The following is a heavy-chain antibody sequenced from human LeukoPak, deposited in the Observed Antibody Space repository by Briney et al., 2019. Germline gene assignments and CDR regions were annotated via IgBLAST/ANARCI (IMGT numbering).Heavy chain of an antibody. CDR3: EGGKTRAFDFGNN. Sequence: PRGALGLSCTASGFTFSSYKVDWVRPAPGKGLGWISYISTGGRNMYCAGSVKGRFTISRDNGKNSLYLQMNSLRVEHTAVYYCEGGKTRAFDFGNNWG. D-gene: IGHD3-9*01. V-gene: IGHV3-48*03. CDR1: GFTFSSYK. CDR2: ISTGGRNM. J-gene: IGHJ1*01.